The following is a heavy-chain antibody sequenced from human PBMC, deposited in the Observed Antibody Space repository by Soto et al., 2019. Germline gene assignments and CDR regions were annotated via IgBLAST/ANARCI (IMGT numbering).Heavy chain of an antibody. CDR1: GFTVSSNY. J-gene: IGHJ6*02. CDR2: IYSGGST. CDR3: ARYDFWSGYLPHYYYGMDV. D-gene: IGHD3-3*01. V-gene: IGHV3-53*01. Sequence: EVELVESGGGLIQPGGSLRLSCAASGFTVSSNYMSWVRQAPGKGLEWVSVIYSGGSTYYADSVKGRFTISRDNSKNTLYLQMNSLRADDTAVYYCARYDFWSGYLPHYYYGMDVWGQGTTVTVS.